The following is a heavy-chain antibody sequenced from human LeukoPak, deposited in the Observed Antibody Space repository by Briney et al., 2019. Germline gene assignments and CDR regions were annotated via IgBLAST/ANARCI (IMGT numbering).Heavy chain of an antibody. CDR3: AREASNYGMDV. Sequence: ASVKVSCKASGYTFTSYGISWVRQAPGQGLEWREWISAYNGNTNYAQKLQGRVTMTTDTSASTAYMELRSLRSNDTAVYYCAREASNYGMDVWGQGTTVTVSS. V-gene: IGHV1-18*01. CDR1: GYTFTSYG. J-gene: IGHJ6*02. CDR2: ISAYNGNT.